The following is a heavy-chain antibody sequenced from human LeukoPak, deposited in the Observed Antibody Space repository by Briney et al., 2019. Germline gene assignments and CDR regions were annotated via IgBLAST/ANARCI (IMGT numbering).Heavy chain of an antibody. D-gene: IGHD4-17*01. J-gene: IGHJ2*01. CDR2: IYYSGST. V-gene: IGHV4-61*08. CDR3: ARITTVTTFWYFDL. CDR1: GGSISSGGYY. Sequence: SSETLSLTCTVSGGSISSGGYYWSWIRQHPGKGLEWIGYIYYSGSTYYNPSLKSRVTISVDTSKNQFSLKLSSVTAADTAVYYCARITTVTTFWYFDLWGRGTLVTVSS.